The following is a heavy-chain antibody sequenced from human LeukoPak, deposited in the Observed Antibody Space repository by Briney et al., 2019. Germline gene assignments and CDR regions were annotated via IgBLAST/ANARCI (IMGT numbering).Heavy chain of an antibody. Sequence: GGSLRLSCAASGFTVSSNYMSWVRQAPGKGLEWVSVIYSGGSTYYADSVKGRFTISRDNSRNTLYLQMNSLRAEDTAVYYCARHRPSESLYGDYRNWFDPWAREPWSPSPQ. CDR3: ARHRPSESLYGDYRNWFDP. CDR2: IYSGGST. CDR1: GFTVSSNY. D-gene: IGHD4-17*01. V-gene: IGHV3-53*01. J-gene: IGHJ5*02.